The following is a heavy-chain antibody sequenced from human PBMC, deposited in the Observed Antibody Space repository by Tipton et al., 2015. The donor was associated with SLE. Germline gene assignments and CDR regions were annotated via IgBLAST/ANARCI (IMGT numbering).Heavy chain of an antibody. CDR2: IYTSGST. Sequence: TLSLTCTVSGGSISSGSYYWSWIRQPAGKGLEWIGHIYTSGSTNYNPSLKSRVTISVDTSKNQFSLKLSSVTAADPAVYYCARRRAATSFDYWGQGTLVTVSS. CDR1: GGSISSGSYY. D-gene: IGHD1-1*01. V-gene: IGHV4-61*09. J-gene: IGHJ4*02. CDR3: ARRRAATSFDY.